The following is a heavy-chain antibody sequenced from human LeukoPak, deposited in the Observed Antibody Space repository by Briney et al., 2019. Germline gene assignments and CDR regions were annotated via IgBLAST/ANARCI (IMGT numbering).Heavy chain of an antibody. CDR1: GYTFTNYA. CDR2: ISTYNGHT. D-gene: IGHD3-22*01. J-gene: IGHJ4*02. Sequence: ASVKVSCKASGYTFTNYAMNWVRQAPGQGLEWLGWISTYNGHTKYTQKLQGRVTMTTDTSTSTAYMELRSLRSADTAVYYCARGAPPRRSYDSSGYYSYYFDYWGQGTLVTVSS. CDR3: ARGAPPRRSYDSSGYYSYYFDY. V-gene: IGHV1-18*01.